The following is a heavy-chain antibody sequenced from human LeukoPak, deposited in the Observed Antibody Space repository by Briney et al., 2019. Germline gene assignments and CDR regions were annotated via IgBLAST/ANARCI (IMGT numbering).Heavy chain of an antibody. Sequence: PSETLSLTCAVYGGSFSGYYWSWIRQPLGKGLEWIGEINHSGSTNYNPSLKSRVTISVDTSKNQFSLKLSSVTAADTAVYYCARGKWIQLWLLDYWGQGTLVTVSS. CDR1: GGSFSGYY. V-gene: IGHV4-34*01. J-gene: IGHJ4*02. CDR2: INHSGST. D-gene: IGHD5-18*01. CDR3: ARGKWIQLWLLDY.